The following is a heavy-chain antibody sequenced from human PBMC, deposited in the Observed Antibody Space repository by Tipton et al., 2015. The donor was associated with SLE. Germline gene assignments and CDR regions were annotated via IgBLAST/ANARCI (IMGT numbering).Heavy chain of an antibody. CDR3: ARVVASVSGGDY. Sequence: SLRLSCAASGFTFSSYAMSWVRQAPGKGLEWVSAISGNGGSTYYADSVKGRFTISRDNSKNTLYLQMNSLRAEDTAVYYCARVVASVSGGDYWGQGVLVTVSS. CDR1: GFTFSSYA. J-gene: IGHJ4*02. D-gene: IGHD2-15*01. V-gene: IGHV3-23*01. CDR2: ISGNGGST.